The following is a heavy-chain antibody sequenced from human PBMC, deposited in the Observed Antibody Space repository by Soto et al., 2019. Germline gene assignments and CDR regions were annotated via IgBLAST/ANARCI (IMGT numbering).Heavy chain of an antibody. CDR2: VKSKADGGTV. J-gene: IGHJ4*02. V-gene: IGHV3-15*01. CDR3: ATIAYSSGYDYDRNFDY. Sequence: GGSLILSCAASGFTFSHAWMNWVRQAPGKGLEWVGRVKSKADGGTVDYAAPVKGRFTISRDDSKSTLYLQLNSLKTEDTAVYYCATIAYSSGYDYDRNFDYWGQGTLVTVSS. CDR1: GFTFSHAW. D-gene: IGHD3-16*01.